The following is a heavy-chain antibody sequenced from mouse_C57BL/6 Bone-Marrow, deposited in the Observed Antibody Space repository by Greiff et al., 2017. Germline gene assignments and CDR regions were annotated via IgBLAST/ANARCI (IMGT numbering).Heavy chain of an antibody. CDR3: ARSGSYDGYYGFAY. CDR2: INPNNGGT. J-gene: IGHJ3*01. Sequence: EVQLQESGPELVKPGASVKIPCKASGYTFTDYNMDWVKQSHGKSLEWIGDINPNNGGTSYNQKFKGKATLTVDKSSSTAYMELRSLTSEDTAVYYCARSGSYDGYYGFAYWGQGTLVTVSA. CDR1: GYTFTDYN. D-gene: IGHD2-3*01. V-gene: IGHV1-18*01.